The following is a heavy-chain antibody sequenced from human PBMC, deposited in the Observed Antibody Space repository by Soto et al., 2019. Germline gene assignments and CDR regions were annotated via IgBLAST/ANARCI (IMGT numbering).Heavy chain of an antibody. CDR1: GGTFSSYA. CDR3: ARGKSYYGSGKGIYDYYSLDV. V-gene: IGHV1-69*10. J-gene: IGHJ6*02. CDR2: VIPVFGLA. D-gene: IGHD3-10*01. Sequence: SVKVSCKSSGGTFSSYAISWVRQAPGQGLEWMGGVIPVFGLATYAQKVQGRVTITADKSTNTAYMEVSSPRSEDTAVYYCARGKSYYGSGKGIYDYYSLDVWGQGTTVTVSS.